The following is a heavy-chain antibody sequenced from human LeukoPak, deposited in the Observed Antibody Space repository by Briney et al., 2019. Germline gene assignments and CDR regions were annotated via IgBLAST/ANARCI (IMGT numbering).Heavy chain of an antibody. Sequence: LETLSPTRTVSGGAINTYYWGWVREPPGKGLGWVWDIYYSGSTNYNPSLKSRVTISVDTSKNQFSLKLSSVTAADTAVYYCARDSLGIAAAAPGAFDIWGQGTMVTVSS. CDR3: ARDSLGIAAAAPGAFDI. D-gene: IGHD6-13*01. J-gene: IGHJ3*02. CDR2: IYYSGST. CDR1: GGAINTYY. V-gene: IGHV4-59*01.